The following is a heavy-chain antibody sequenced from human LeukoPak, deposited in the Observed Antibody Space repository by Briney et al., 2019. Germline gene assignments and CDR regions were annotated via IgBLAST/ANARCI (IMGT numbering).Heavy chain of an antibody. Sequence: GGSLRLSCAASGFTFSSYAMSWVRQAPGKGLEWVSAISGSGGSTYYADSVKGRFTISRDNSKNTLYLQMNSLRAEDTAVYYCAGSSIGIREATLPRDYWGQGTLVTVSS. CDR1: GFTFSSYA. D-gene: IGHD6-6*01. CDR3: AGSSIGIREATLPRDY. J-gene: IGHJ4*02. CDR2: ISGSGGST. V-gene: IGHV3-23*01.